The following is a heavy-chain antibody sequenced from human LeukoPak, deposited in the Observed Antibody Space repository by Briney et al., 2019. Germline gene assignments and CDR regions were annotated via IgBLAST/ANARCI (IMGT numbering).Heavy chain of an antibody. J-gene: IGHJ4*02. CDR1: GFTFSSYG. CDR2: ISYDGSNK. D-gene: IGHD2-2*01. Sequence: GGSLRLSCAASGFTFSSYGMHWVRQAPGKGLEWVAVISYDGSNKYYADSVKGRFTISRDNSENTLYLQMNSLRAEDTAVYYCARADIVVVPASDYWGQGTLVTVSS. V-gene: IGHV3-30*03. CDR3: ARADIVVVPASDY.